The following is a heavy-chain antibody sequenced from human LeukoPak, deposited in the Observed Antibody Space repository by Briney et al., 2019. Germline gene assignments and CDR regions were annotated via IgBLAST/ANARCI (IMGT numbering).Heavy chain of an antibody. CDR1: GFTFSSYE. Sequence: GGSLRLSCAASGFTFSSYEMNWVRQAPGKGLEWVSYISSGSTIYDADSVKGRFTISRDNAKNSLYLQMNSLSAEDTAVYYCARESIAVAGAPFDYWGQGTLVTVSS. D-gene: IGHD6-19*01. CDR2: ISSGSTI. J-gene: IGHJ4*02. V-gene: IGHV3-48*03. CDR3: ARESIAVAGAPFDY.